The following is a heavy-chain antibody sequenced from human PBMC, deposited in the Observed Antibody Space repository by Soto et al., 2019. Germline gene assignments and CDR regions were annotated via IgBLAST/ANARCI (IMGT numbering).Heavy chain of an antibody. CDR1: GFTFSSQA. V-gene: IGHV3-30-3*01. CDR3: ARDIYSYGSVGTPDI. CDR2: ISNDGNRQ. Sequence: LRLSCAASGFTFSSQAMHWVRQAPGKGLEWVAAISNDGNRQLYADSVKDRFTISRDNSRNTLDLQMNNLRTEDTGVYFCARDIYSYGSVGTPDIWGQGTMVTVSS. J-gene: IGHJ3*02. D-gene: IGHD5-18*01.